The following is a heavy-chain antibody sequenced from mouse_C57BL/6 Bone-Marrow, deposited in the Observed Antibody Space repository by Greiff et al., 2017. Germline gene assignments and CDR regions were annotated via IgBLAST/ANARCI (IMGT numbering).Heavy chain of an antibody. V-gene: IGHV1-7*01. CDR1: GYTFTSYW. Sequence: QVQLQQSGAELAKPGASVKLSCKASGYTFTSYWMHWVKQRPGRGLEWIGYINPSSGYTKYNQKFKDKATLTADKSSSTAYMQLSSLTYENSAVYYCAIEPLWYFDVWGTGTTVTVSS. CDR3: AIEPLWYFDV. CDR2: INPSSGYT. J-gene: IGHJ1*03.